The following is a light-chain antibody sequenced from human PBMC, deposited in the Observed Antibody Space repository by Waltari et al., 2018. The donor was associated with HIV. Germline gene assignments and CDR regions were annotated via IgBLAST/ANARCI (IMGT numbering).Light chain of an antibody. CDR3: AAWDDSLSGFYV. CDR2: RND. CDR1: NFNIGSNY. J-gene: IGLJ1*01. V-gene: IGLV1-47*01. Sequence: QSVLTQPPSASGTPGQRVTISCSGSNFNIGSNYVYWYQHVPGAAPKLLIYRNDRRPAGVPDRFSVSMSGTSASLAISGLRSVDEADYYCAAWDDSLSGFYVLGTGTKVTVL.